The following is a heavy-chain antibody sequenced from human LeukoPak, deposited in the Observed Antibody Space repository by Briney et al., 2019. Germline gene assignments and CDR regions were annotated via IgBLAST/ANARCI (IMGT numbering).Heavy chain of an antibody. CDR1: GGSIGGNSY. CDR3: AKDMNIVATWFSD. D-gene: IGHD5-12*01. J-gene: IGHJ4*02. Sequence: SETLSPTCTVSGGSIGGNSYWSWIRQPPGKGPEWIGHISNSGSTYYSPSLSSRVTISLDTSKNQFSLKLSSVTAADTAVYYCAKDMNIVATWFSDWGQGTLVTVSS. CDR2: ISNSGST. V-gene: IGHV4-61*01.